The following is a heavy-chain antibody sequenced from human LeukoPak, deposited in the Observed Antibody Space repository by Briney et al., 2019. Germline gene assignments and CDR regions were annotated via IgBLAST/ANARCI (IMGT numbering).Heavy chain of an antibody. CDR2: ISGSGGST. Sequence: PGGSLRLSCAASGFTFSSYAMSWVRQAPGKGLEWVSAISGSGGSTYYADSVKGRFTISRDNSKNTLYLQMNSLRAEDTAVYYCATRYSGYDFGIDYWGQGTLVTVSS. D-gene: IGHD5-12*01. V-gene: IGHV3-23*01. CDR3: ATRYSGYDFGIDY. CDR1: GFTFSSYA. J-gene: IGHJ4*02.